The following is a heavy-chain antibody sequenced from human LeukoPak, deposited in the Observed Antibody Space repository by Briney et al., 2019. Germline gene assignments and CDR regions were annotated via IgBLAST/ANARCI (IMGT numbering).Heavy chain of an antibody. D-gene: IGHD3-10*01. V-gene: IGHV1-2*02. J-gene: IGHJ3*02. Sequence: ASVKVSCKASGYTFTAYYIHWVRQAPGQGLEWMGWTNPHSGGTDYAQRFQGRVTMTRDTSISTLYMDLSRLTSDDTAVYYCARGHYYGSGSYYENDFDIWGQGTMITVSS. CDR1: GYTFTAYY. CDR2: TNPHSGGT. CDR3: ARGHYYGSGSYYENDFDI.